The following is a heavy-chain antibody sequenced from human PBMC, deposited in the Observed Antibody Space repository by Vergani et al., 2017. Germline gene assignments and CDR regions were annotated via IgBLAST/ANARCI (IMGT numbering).Heavy chain of an antibody. CDR3: ARSLLGERITIFGVVITPSAFDI. CDR2: INPIFGTA. D-gene: IGHD3-3*01. Sequence: QVQLVQSGAEVKKPGSSVKVSCKASGGTFSSYAISWVRQAPGQGLEWMGGINPIFGTANYAQKFQGRVTITADESTSTAYMELSSLRSEDTAVYYCARSLLGERITIFGVVITPSAFDIWGQGTMVTVSS. CDR1: GGTFSSYA. V-gene: IGHV1-69*01. J-gene: IGHJ3*02.